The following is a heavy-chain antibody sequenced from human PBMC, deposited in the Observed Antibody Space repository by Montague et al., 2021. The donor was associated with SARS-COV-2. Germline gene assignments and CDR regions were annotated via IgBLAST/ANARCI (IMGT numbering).Heavy chain of an antibody. CDR3: ARVRRGSTSYEVAFDI. CDR2: IYYSGST. J-gene: IGHJ3*02. CDR1: GGSISSYS. Sequence: SETLSLTCTVSGGSISSYSWTWIRQPPGKGLEWIGYIYYSGSTNYNPSLTSRVTISVDTSKNQFSLKLNSVTAADTAVYYCARVRRGSTSYEVAFDIWGQGTMVTVSS. D-gene: IGHD6-13*01. V-gene: IGHV4-59*01.